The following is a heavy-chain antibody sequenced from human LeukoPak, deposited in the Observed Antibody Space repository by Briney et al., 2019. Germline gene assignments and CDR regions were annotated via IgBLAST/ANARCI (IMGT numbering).Heavy chain of an antibody. CDR1: GGSISSYY. CDR2: IYYSGST. V-gene: IGHV4-59*01. Sequence: PSEALSLTCTVSGGSISSYYWSWIRQPPGKGLEWIGYIYYSGSTNYNPSLKSRVTISVDTSKNQFSLKLSSVTAADTAVYYCARDIYGSGSYYVYNWFDPWGQGTLVTVSS. J-gene: IGHJ5*02. CDR3: ARDIYGSGSYYVYNWFDP. D-gene: IGHD3-10*01.